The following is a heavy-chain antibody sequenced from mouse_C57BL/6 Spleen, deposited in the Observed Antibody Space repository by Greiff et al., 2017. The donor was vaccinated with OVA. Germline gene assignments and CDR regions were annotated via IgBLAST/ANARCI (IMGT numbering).Heavy chain of an antibody. D-gene: IGHD1-1*01. CDR3: ARWYGSSPYAMDY. J-gene: IGHJ4*01. CDR1: GYAFSSSW. CDR2: IYPGDGDT. V-gene: IGHV1-82*01. Sequence: QVQLKESGPELVKPGASVKISCKASGYAFSSSWMNWVKQRPGKGLEWIGRIYPGDGDTNYNGKFKGKATLTADKSSSTAYMQLSSLTSEDSAVYFCARWYGSSPYAMDYWGQGTSFTVSS.